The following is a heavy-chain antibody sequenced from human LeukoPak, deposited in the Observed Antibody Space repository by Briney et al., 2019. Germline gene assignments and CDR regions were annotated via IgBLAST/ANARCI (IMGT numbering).Heavy chain of an antibody. CDR2: INPNSGGT. V-gene: IGHV1-2*02. CDR1: GYTFTGYY. Sequence: ASVKVSCKASGYTFTGYYMYWVRQAPGQGLEWMGWINPNSGGTNYAQKFQGRVTMTRDTSICTAYMELSRLRSDDTAVYYCARGPWRKLLHPSHYWGQGTLVTVSS. CDR3: ARGPWRKLLHPSHY. D-gene: IGHD2-15*01. J-gene: IGHJ4*02.